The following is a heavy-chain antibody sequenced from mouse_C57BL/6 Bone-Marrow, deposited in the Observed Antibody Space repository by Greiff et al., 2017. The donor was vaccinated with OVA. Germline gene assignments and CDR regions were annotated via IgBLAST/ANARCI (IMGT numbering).Heavy chain of an antibody. CDR3: ARDLDSSGYRNCDY. V-gene: IGHV1-26*01. Sequence: VQLQQSGPELVKPGASVKISCKASGYTFTDYYMNWVKQSHGKSLEWIGDINPNNGGTSYNQKFKGKATLTVDKSSSTAYMERRSLTSEDSAVYYCARDLDSSGYRNCDYWGQGTTLTVSS. D-gene: IGHD3-2*02. CDR1: GYTFTDYY. J-gene: IGHJ2*01. CDR2: INPNNGGT.